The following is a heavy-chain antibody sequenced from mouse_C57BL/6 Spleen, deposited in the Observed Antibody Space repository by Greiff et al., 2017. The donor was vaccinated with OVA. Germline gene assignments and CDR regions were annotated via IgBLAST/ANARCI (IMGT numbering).Heavy chain of an antibody. J-gene: IGHJ4*01. V-gene: IGHV2-2*01. Sequence: VQVVESGPGLVQPSQSLSITCTVSGFSLTSYGVHWVRQSPGKGLEWLGVIWSGGSTDYNAAFISRLSISKDNSKSQVFFKMNSLQADDTAIYYCAREYYGSGLYAMDYWGQGTSVTVSS. CDR3: AREYYGSGLYAMDY. CDR1: GFSLTSYG. D-gene: IGHD1-1*01. CDR2: IWSGGST.